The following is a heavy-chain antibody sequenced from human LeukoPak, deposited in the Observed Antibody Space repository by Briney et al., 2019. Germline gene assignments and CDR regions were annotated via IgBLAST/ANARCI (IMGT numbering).Heavy chain of an antibody. CDR3: ARRSSGWYQDY. D-gene: IGHD6-19*01. CDR1: GYTFTSYW. Sequence: GESLKISCKGSGYTFTSYWIGWVRQMPGKGLEWMGIIYPDDSDTRYSPSIQGQVTISADKSLTTAYLQWSSLKASDTAMYYCARRSSGWYQDYWGQGTLVTVSS. J-gene: IGHJ4*02. CDR2: IYPDDSDT. V-gene: IGHV5-51*01.